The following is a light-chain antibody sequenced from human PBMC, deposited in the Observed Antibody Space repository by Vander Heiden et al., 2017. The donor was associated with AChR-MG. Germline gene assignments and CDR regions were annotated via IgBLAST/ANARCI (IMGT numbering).Light chain of an antibody. CDR3: CAYAGSSAV. V-gene: IGLV2-23*01. CDR2: EGS. J-gene: IGLJ1*01. Sequence: QSALTHPASVSVSPGQSITISCTGTSRDDGSDNLGSWYQQHPGKAPKLMSYEGSKRPSGVSNRFSGSKSGNTASLTISGLQAEDEADYYCCAYAGSSAVFGSGTKVTVL. CDR1: SRDDGSDNL.